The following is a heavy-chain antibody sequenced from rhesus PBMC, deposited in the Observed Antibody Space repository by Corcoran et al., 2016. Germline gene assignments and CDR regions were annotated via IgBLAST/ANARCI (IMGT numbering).Heavy chain of an antibody. CDR3: ARGSTVDY. Sequence: QVQLQESGPGLVKPSETLSLTCAVSGGSVSSGHWWNWIRQPPGKGLEWIGYISGSSAATYYNPSLKSLVTVSRDTSKNHFSLRLNSVTAAYTAVYYCARGSTVDYWGPGVLVTVSS. CDR1: GGSVSSGHW. V-gene: IGHV4-65*01. CDR2: ISGSSAAT. J-gene: IGHJ4*01.